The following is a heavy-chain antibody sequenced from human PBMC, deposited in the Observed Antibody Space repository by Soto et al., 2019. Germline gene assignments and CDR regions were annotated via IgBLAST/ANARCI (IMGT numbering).Heavy chain of an antibody. D-gene: IGHD6-13*01. CDR3: TTPTLGVLAADV. CDR2: MNPNSGNT. Sequence: ASVKVSCKASGYTFTSYDINWVRQATGQGLEWMGWMNPNSGNTGYAPKFQGRITMTRSTSINTAYMELRNLKSEDTAVNYCTTPTLGVLAADVGGQGPTVTV. V-gene: IGHV1-8*01. CDR1: GYTFTSYD. J-gene: IGHJ6*02.